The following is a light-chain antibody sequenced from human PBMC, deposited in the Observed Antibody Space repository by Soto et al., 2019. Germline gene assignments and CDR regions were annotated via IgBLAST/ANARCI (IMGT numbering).Light chain of an antibody. CDR1: QSISSW. CDR2: DAS. CDR3: QQYNSYSPWT. J-gene: IGKJ1*01. Sequence: DIQMTQSPSTLSASVGDRVTITCRASQSISSWLAWYQQKPGKAPKLLLYDASSLESGVPSRFSGSGSGTEFTLTISSRQPDDFAPYYCQQYNSYSPWTFGQGTKVEIK. V-gene: IGKV1-5*01.